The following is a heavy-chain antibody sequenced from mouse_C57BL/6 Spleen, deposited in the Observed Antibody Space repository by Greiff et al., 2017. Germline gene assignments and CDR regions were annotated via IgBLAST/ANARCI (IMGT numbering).Heavy chain of an antibody. CDR2: IYPGDGDT. V-gene: IGHV1-82*01. CDR1: GYAFSSSW. Sequence: VQLQQSGPELVKPGASVKISCKASGYAFSSSWMNWVKQRPGKGLEWIGRIYPGDGDTNYNGKFKGKATLTADKSSSTAYMQLSSLTSEDSAVYFCAGEREFAYWGQGTLVTVSA. CDR3: AGEREFAY. J-gene: IGHJ3*01.